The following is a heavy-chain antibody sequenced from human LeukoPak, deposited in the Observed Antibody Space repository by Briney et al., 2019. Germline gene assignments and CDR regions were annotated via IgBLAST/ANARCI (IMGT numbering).Heavy chain of an antibody. CDR2: INPNSGGT. J-gene: IGHJ4*02. Sequence: ASVKVSCKASGYTFTGYYMHWVRQAPGQGLEWMGWINPNSGGTNYAQKFQGRVTMTRDTSISTAYMELSRLRSDDTAVYYCASALGYCSGGSCRYGKLDYWGQGTLVTVSS. D-gene: IGHD2-15*01. V-gene: IGHV1-2*02. CDR1: GYTFTGYY. CDR3: ASALGYCSGGSCRYGKLDY.